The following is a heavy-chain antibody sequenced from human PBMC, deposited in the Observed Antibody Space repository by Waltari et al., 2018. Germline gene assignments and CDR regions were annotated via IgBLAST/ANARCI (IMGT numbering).Heavy chain of an antibody. Sequence: EVQLVESGGGLVQPGRSLRLSCTTTGFTFGDHALSWFRQAPENGLEWVGFIRSKTYGGTADYAASVRGRFTVSRDDSQSIAYLEMYSLKTEDTAVYYCSRVSASGDGMDVWGQGTTVTVSS. V-gene: IGHV3-49*03. CDR3: SRVSASGDGMDV. J-gene: IGHJ6*02. D-gene: IGHD3-16*01. CDR2: IRSKTYGGTA. CDR1: GFTFGDHA.